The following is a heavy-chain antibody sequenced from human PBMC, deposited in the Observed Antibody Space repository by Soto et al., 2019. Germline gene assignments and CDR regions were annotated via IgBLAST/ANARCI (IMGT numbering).Heavy chain of an antibody. D-gene: IGHD6-19*01. CDR1: GGTISSYY. V-gene: IGHV4-59*01. CDR3: ARGIAVAGIGWFDP. Sequence: PSETLSLTCPVSGGTISSYYWSWIRQPPGKGLEWIGYIYYSGSTNYNPSLKSRVTISVDTSKNQFSLKLSSVTAADTAVYYCARGIAVAGIGWFDPWGQGTLVTVSS. J-gene: IGHJ5*02. CDR2: IYYSGST.